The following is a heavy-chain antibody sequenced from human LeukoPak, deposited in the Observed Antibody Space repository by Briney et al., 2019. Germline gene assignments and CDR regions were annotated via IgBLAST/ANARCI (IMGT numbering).Heavy chain of an antibody. CDR2: IKSKTDGGTT. V-gene: IGHV3-15*01. D-gene: IGHD3-3*01. CDR3: TAGQYYDFWSGYYGRMAGYFDY. Sequence: GGSLRLSCAASGFKFSDHYIDWVRQAPGKGLEWVGRIKSKTDGGTTDYAAPVKGRFTISRDDSKNTLYLQMNSLKTEDTAVYYCTAGQYYDFWSGYYGRMAGYFDYWGQGTLVTVSS. CDR1: GFKFSDHY. J-gene: IGHJ4*02.